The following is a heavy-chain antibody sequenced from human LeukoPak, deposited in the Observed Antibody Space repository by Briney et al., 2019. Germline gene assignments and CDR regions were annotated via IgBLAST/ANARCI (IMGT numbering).Heavy chain of an antibody. CDR2: INPNSGGT. J-gene: IGHJ4*02. D-gene: IGHD4-17*01. V-gene: IGHV1-2*02. Sequence: ASVKVSCKASGYTFTGYYMHWVRQAPGQGLEWMGWINPNSGGTNYAQKFQGRVTMTRDTSISTAYMELSRLRSDDTAVYYCARENGDYEDNHFDYWGQGTLVTVSS. CDR1: GYTFTGYY. CDR3: ARENGDYEDNHFDY.